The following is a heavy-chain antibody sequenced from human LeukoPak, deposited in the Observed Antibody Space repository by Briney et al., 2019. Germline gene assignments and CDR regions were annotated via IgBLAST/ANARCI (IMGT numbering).Heavy chain of an antibody. J-gene: IGHJ4*02. CDR1: GFTFSSYA. Sequence: GGSLRLSCAASGFTFSSYAMSWVRQAPGKGLEWVSAISGSGGSTYYADSVKGRFTISRDNSKNTLYLQMNSLRAEDTAVYYCARDQKFWSGYYFDYWGQGTLVTVSS. CDR3: ARDQKFWSGYYFDY. CDR2: ISGSGGST. V-gene: IGHV3-23*01. D-gene: IGHD3-3*01.